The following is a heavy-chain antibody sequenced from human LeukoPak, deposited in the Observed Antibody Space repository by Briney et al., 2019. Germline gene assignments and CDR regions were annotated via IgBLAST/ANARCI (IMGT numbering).Heavy chain of an antibody. CDR1: GGSFSGYY. Sequence: SETLSLTCAVYGGSFSGYYWSWIRQPPGKGLGWIGEINHSGSTNYNPSLKSRVTISVDTSKNQFSLKLSSVTAADTAVYYCARGRGILWFGELFRRPDRGAYPLDYWGQGTLVTVSS. J-gene: IGHJ4*02. CDR2: INHSGST. CDR3: ARGRGILWFGELFRRPDRGAYPLDY. D-gene: IGHD3-10*01. V-gene: IGHV4-34*01.